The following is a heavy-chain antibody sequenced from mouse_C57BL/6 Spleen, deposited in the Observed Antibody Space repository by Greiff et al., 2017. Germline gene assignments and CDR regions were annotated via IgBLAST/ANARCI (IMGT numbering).Heavy chain of an antibody. CDR1: GYSFTSYY. CDR2: IYPGSGNT. Sequence: QVQLKESGPELVKPGASVKISCKASGYSFTSYYIHWVKQRPGQGLEWIGWIYPGSGNTKYNEKFKGKATLTADTSSSTAYMQLSSLTSEDSAVYYCARWGTTGFAYWGQGTLVTVSA. V-gene: IGHV1-66*01. D-gene: IGHD1-1*01. CDR3: ARWGTTGFAY. J-gene: IGHJ3*01.